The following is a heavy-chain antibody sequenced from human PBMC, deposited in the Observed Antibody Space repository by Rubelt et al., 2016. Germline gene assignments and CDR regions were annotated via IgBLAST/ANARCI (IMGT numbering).Heavy chain of an antibody. CDR1: GGSFSGYY. J-gene: IGHJ4*02. D-gene: IGHD3-10*01. V-gene: IGHV4-34*01. Sequence: QVQLQQWGAGLLKPSETLSLTCAVYGGSFSGYYWSWIRQPPGKGLEWIGEINHSGSTNYTPSLKSRVTISVDTSENQFSRKLSFVTAADTAVYYCASRGRYYGSGSYPPRTGIVDYWGQGTLVTVSS. CDR2: INHSGST. CDR3: ASRGRYYGSGSYPPRTGIVDY.